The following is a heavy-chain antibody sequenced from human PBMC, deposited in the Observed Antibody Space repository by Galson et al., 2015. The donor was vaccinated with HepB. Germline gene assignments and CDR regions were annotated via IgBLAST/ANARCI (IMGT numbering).Heavy chain of an antibody. CDR3: ARERAHGWRNAFDI. V-gene: IGHV1-3*01. CDR2: INAGNGNT. CDR1: GYTFTSYA. J-gene: IGHJ3*02. Sequence: SVKVSCKASGYTFTSYAMHWVRQAPGQRLEWMGWINAGNGNTKYSQKFQGRVTITRDTSASTAYMELSSLRSEDTAVYYCARERAHGWRNAFDIWGQGTMVTVSS. D-gene: IGHD2-15*01.